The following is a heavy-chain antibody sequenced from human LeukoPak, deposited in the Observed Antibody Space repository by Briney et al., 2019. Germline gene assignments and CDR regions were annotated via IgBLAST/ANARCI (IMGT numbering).Heavy chain of an antibody. J-gene: IGHJ6*02. CDR3: ARASLILGYCSSTSCYRPIYYYGMDV. CDR1: GFTFSYYS. CDR2: ISSSSNYI. V-gene: IGHV3-21*01. D-gene: IGHD2-2*01. Sequence: GGSLRLSCAASGFTFSYYSMNWVRQAPGKGLEWVSSISSSSNYIYYADSVKGRFTISRDNAKNSLYLQMNSLRAEDTAVYYCARASLILGYCSSTSCYRPIYYYGMDVWGQGTTVTVSS.